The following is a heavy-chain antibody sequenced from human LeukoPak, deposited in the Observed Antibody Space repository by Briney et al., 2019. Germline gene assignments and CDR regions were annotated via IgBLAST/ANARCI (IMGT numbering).Heavy chain of an antibody. CDR1: GGTFSSYA. Sequence: VASVKVSCKASGGTFSSYAISWVRQAPGQGLEWMGRIIPIFGTANYAQKFQGRVTITTDESTSTAYMELSSLRSEDTAVYHCARDVGATRFDYWGQGTLVTVSS. J-gene: IGHJ4*02. CDR3: ARDVGATRFDY. D-gene: IGHD1-26*01. CDR2: IIPIFGTA. V-gene: IGHV1-69*05.